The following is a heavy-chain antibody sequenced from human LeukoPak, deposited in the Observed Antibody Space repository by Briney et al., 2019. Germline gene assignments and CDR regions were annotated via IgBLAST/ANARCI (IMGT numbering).Heavy chain of an antibody. CDR3: ARDLGGPDY. Sequence: GGSLRLPCAASGFTFSSYWMHWVRQAPGKGLVWVSRIPSDGNNIVYADSVKGRFTISRDNAKNTVYLQMNSLRAEDTAVYYCARDLGGPDYWGQGTLVTVSS. V-gene: IGHV3-74*01. CDR2: IPSDGNNI. CDR1: GFTFSSYW. J-gene: IGHJ4*02. D-gene: IGHD2-15*01.